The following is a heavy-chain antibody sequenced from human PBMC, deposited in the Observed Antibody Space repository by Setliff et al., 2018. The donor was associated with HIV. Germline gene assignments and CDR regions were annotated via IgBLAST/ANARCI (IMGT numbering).Heavy chain of an antibody. CDR3: ARALYGDYGGDINWLDP. CDR2: INTHTGSP. D-gene: IGHD4-17*01. J-gene: IGHJ5*02. Sequence: GASVKVSCKPSGYTFTTYGLSWVRQAPGQGLEWMGWINTHTGSPTYAQAFTGRFVFSVDTSVTTAYLQISSLQADDTAVYYCARALYGDYGGDINWLDPWGQGTLVTVSS. CDR1: GYTFTTYG. V-gene: IGHV7-4-1*02.